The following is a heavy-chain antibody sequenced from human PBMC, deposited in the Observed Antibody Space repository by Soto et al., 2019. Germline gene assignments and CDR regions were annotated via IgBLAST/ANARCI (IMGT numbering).Heavy chain of an antibody. Sequence: SETLALTCTVSGGSISSYYWSWIRQPPGKGLEWIGYIYYSGSTNYNPSLKSRVTISVDTSKNQFSLKLSSVTAADTAVYYCARSGSWYYWFDPWGQGTLVTVSS. V-gene: IGHV4-59*01. CDR1: GGSISSYY. D-gene: IGHD6-13*01. J-gene: IGHJ5*02. CDR2: IYYSGST. CDR3: ARSGSWYYWFDP.